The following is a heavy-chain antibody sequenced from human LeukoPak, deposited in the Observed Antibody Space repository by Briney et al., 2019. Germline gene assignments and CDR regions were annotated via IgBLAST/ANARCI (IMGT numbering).Heavy chain of an antibody. CDR3: AKGSGYYPXXXDY. Sequence: GGSLRLSCAASGFTFSSYAMSWVRQAPGKGLEWVSGISGSGGSTYYADSVKGRFTISRDNSKNTLYLQMNSLRAEDTAVYYCAKGSGYYPXXXDYWGQGTLVTVSS. V-gene: IGHV3-23*01. D-gene: IGHD3-22*01. J-gene: IGHJ4*02. CDR2: ISGSGGST. CDR1: GFTFSSYA.